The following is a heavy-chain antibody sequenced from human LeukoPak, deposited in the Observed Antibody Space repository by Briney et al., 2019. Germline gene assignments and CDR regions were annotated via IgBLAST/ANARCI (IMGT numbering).Heavy chain of an antibody. CDR2: INPNSGGT. CDR1: GYTFTGYY. V-gene: IGHV1-2*02. CDR3: ARVHRWSPYYYDSSGAFDY. J-gene: IGHJ4*02. D-gene: IGHD3-22*01. Sequence: GASVKVSCKASGYTFTGYYMHWLRQAPGQGLEWMGWINPNSGGTNYAQKFQGRVTMTRDTYISTAYMELSRLRSDDTAVYYCARVHRWSPYYYDSSGAFDYWGQGTLVTVSS.